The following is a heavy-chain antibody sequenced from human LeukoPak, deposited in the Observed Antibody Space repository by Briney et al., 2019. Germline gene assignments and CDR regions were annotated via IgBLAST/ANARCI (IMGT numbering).Heavy chain of an antibody. D-gene: IGHD2-2*01. CDR3: ARGYCSSTSCYRFDY. CDR2: IIPIFGTA. Sequence: SVKVSFKASGGTFISYAISWVRQAPGQGREWMGGIIPIFGTANYAQKFQGRVTITADESTSTAYMELSSLRSEDTAVYYCARGYCSSTSCYRFDYWGQGTLVTVSS. J-gene: IGHJ4*02. V-gene: IGHV1-69*01. CDR1: GGTFISYA.